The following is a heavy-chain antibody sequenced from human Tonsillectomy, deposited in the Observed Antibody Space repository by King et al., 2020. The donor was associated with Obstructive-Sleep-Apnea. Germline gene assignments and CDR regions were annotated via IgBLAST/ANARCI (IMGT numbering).Heavy chain of an antibody. V-gene: IGHV5-51*01. J-gene: IGHJ3*02. CDR2: IYPGDSDT. CDR3: LRSNSWGDAFDI. CDR1: GYSFTRYW. Sequence: VQLVESGAEVKKPGESLKISCKGSGYSFTRYWIGWVRQMPGKGLEWMGIIYPGDSDTRYSPSFQGKVTIPADKSIKTPYLQWSSLKASDTAMYYCLRSNSWGDAFDIWGQGTLVTVSS. D-gene: IGHD6-13*01.